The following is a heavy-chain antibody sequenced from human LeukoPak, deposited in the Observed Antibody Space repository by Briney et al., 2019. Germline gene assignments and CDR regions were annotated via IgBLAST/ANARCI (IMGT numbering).Heavy chain of an antibody. Sequence: ASVKVSCKASGYTFTSYDINWVRQATGQGLEWMGRMNPNSGNTGYAQKFQGRVTITRNTSISTAYMELSSLRSEDTAVYYCARNAGYSNSDYWGQGTLVTVSS. CDR2: MNPNSGNT. J-gene: IGHJ4*02. V-gene: IGHV1-8*03. CDR3: ARNAGYSNSDY. CDR1: GYTFTSYD. D-gene: IGHD4-11*01.